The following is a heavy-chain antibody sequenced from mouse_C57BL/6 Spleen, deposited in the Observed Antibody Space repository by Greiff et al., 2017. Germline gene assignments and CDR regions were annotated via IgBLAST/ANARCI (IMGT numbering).Heavy chain of an antibody. CDR3: ARGTTAPVDV. CDR2: IDPSDSDT. Sequence: QVQLQQPGAELVRPGSSVKLSCKASGYTFTSYWMHWVKQRPIQGLEWIGNIDPSDSDTHYNQKFKDKATLTVDKSSSTAYMQLSSLTSEDSAVYDCARGTTAPVDVWGTGTTVTVSS. D-gene: IGHD1-2*01. CDR1: GYTFTSYW. V-gene: IGHV1-52*01. J-gene: IGHJ1*03.